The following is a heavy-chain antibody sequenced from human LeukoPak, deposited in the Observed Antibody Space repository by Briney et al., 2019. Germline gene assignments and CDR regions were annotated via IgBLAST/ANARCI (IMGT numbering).Heavy chain of an antibody. CDR1: GGPISSSSYY. V-gene: IGHV4-39*01. CDR2: IYYSGST. D-gene: IGHD3-22*01. Sequence: PSETLSLTCTVSGGPISSSSYYWGWIRQPPGKGLEWIGSIYYSGSTYYNPSLKSRVTISVDTSKNQFSLKLSSVTAADTAVYYCARQTYYYDSSGYYYFFDYWGQGTLVTVSS. J-gene: IGHJ4*02. CDR3: ARQTYYYDSSGYYYFFDY.